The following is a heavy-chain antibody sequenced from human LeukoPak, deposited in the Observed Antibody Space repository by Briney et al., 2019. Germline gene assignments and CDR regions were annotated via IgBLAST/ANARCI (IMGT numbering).Heavy chain of an antibody. CDR2: INLSGST. J-gene: IGHJ4*02. CDR3: ARGRFYDSSGYYYGGYFDY. CDR1: GGSFSGSY. Sequence: NPSETLSLTCAVYGGSFSGSYWSWIRQPPGKGLEWIGEINLSGSTNYNPSLKSRVTISVDTSKSQFSLKLSSVTAADTAMYYCARGRFYDSSGYYYGGYFDYWGQGTLVTVSS. V-gene: IGHV4-34*01. D-gene: IGHD3-22*01.